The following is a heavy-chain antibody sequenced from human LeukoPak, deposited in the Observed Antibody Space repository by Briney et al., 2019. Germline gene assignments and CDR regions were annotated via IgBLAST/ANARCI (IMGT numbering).Heavy chain of an antibody. V-gene: IGHV1-69*13. D-gene: IGHD3-3*01. J-gene: IGHJ5*02. CDR2: IIPIFGTA. Sequence: SVKVSCKASGGTFISYAISWVRQAPGQGLEWMGGIIPIFGTANYAQKFQGRVTITADESTSTAYMELSSLRSEDTAVYYCARVLRFLEWLSGWFDPWGQGTLVTVSS. CDR3: ARVLRFLEWLSGWFDP. CDR1: GGTFISYA.